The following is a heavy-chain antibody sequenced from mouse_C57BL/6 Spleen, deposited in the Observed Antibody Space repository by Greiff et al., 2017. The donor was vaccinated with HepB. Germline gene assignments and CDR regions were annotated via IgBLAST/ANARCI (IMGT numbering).Heavy chain of an antibody. CDR3: AREGYDYIDY. Sequence: QVQLKQPGAELVRPGTSVKLSCKASGYTFTSYWMHWVKQRPGQGLEWIGVIDPSDSYTNYNQKFKGKATLTVDTSSSTAYMQLSSLTSEDSAVYYCAREGYDYIDYWGQGTTLTVSS. V-gene: IGHV1-59*01. J-gene: IGHJ2*01. CDR2: IDPSDSYT. CDR1: GYTFTSYW. D-gene: IGHD2-3*01.